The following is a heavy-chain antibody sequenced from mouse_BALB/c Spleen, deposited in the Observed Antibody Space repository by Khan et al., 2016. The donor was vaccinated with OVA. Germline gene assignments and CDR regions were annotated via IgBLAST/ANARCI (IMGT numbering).Heavy chain of an antibody. V-gene: IGHV8-12*01. CDR3: ARTEWLLDYTMDY. D-gene: IGHD2-3*01. CDR2: IYWDDDK. Sequence: QVTLKESGPGILQPSQTLSLTCSFSGFSLSSSGMGVSWIRQPSGKGLECLAHIYWDDDKRYNPSLKSRLTIPQDTSSNQVFLKITHVDTAVTGTYCCARTEWLLDYTMDYWGQGTSVTVST. J-gene: IGHJ4*01. CDR1: GFSLSSSGMG.